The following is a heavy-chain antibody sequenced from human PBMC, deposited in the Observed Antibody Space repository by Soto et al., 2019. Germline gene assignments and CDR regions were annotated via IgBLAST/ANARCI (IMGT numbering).Heavy chain of an antibody. D-gene: IGHD2-15*01. CDR3: ARDRGYCSGGSCYPLIGWFDP. J-gene: IGHJ5*02. CDR1: GFTVSSNY. V-gene: IGHV3-66*01. Sequence: GGSLRLSCAASGFTVSSNYMSWVRQAPGKGLEWVSVIYSGGSTYYADSVKGRFTISRDNSKNTLYLQMNSLRAEDTAVYYCARDRGYCSGGSCYPLIGWFDPWGQGTLVTVSS. CDR2: IYSGGST.